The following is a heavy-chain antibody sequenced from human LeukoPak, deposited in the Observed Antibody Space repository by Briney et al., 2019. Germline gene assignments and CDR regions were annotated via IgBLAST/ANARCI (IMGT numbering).Heavy chain of an antibody. CDR2: INPSGGST. D-gene: IGHD1-26*01. CDR3: ARVDGGARFDY. CDR1: GYTFISYY. V-gene: IGHV1-46*01. Sequence: ASVEVSCKASGYTFISYYMHWVRQAPGQGLEWMGIINPSGGSTSYAQKFQGRVTMTRDMSTSTVYMELSSLRSEDTAVYYCARVDGGARFDYWGQGTLVTVSS. J-gene: IGHJ4*02.